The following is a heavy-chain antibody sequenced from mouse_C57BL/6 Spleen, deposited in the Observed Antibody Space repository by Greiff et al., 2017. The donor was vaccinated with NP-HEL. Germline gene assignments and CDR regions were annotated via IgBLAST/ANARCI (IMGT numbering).Heavy chain of an antibody. D-gene: IGHD5-1*01. CDR2: IDPEDGET. J-gene: IGHJ2*01. V-gene: IGHV14-2*01. Sequence: VQLQQSGAELVKPGASVKLSCTASGFNIKDYYMHWVKQRTEQGLEWIGRIDPEDGETKYAPNFQGKATITADTSSNTAYLQLSSLTSEDTAVYYCARSGLRTYEVYFDYGGQGTTLTVSS. CDR3: ARSGLRTYEVYFDY. CDR1: GFNIKDYY.